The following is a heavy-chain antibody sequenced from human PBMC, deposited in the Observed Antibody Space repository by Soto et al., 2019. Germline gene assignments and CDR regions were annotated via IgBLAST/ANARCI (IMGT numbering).Heavy chain of an antibody. CDR2: IYHSGST. Sequence: SETLSLTCAVSGYSISSGYYWGWIRQPPGKGLEWIGSIYHSGSTYYNPSLKSRVTVSVDTSKNQFSLKLSAVAAADTAVYYCARRVFFYGMDIWGQGTTVTVSS. CDR1: GYSISSGYY. CDR3: ARRVFFYGMDI. J-gene: IGHJ6*02. D-gene: IGHD3-3*01. V-gene: IGHV4-38-2*01.